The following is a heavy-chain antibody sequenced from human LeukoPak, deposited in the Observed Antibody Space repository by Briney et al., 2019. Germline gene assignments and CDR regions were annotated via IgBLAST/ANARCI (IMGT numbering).Heavy chain of an antibody. CDR2: ITSSSSPI. CDR3: ARDHYRRNDY. V-gene: IGHV3-48*02. CDR1: GFAFNTYS. D-gene: IGHD1-26*01. J-gene: IGHJ4*02. Sequence: GGSLRLSCAPSGFAFNTYSMKWVRQAPGKGLEWISSITSSSSPIYYADYVKGRFTVSRDNAKNSLYLQMNSLKDEDTAVYYCARDHYRRNDYWGQGTLVTVSS.